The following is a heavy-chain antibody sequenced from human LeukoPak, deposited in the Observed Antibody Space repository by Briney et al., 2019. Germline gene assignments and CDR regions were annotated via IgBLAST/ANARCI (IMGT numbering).Heavy chain of an antibody. CDR1: GVSISSYY. J-gene: IGHJ3*02. D-gene: IGHD1-1*01. Sequence: SETLCLTCTVSGVSISSYYWTWIRQPPGKGLEWIGHIYGSGSTNYNPSLKSRVTVSLDTSNNHFSLNLTSVTAADAAVYYCARPGQQLILDAFDIWGQGTMVTVSS. CDR3: ARPGQQLILDAFDI. CDR2: IYGSGST. V-gene: IGHV4-4*09.